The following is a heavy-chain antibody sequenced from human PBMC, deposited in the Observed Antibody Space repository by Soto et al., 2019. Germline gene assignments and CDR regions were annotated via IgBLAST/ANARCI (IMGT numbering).Heavy chain of an antibody. CDR3: ARGPVLLWFGELLGGNWFDP. CDR2: INHSGST. J-gene: IGHJ5*02. Sequence: SETLSPTCAVYGGSFSGYYWSWIRQPPGKGLEWIGEINHSGSTNYNPSLKSRVTISVDTSKNQFSLKLSSVTAADTAVYHCARGPVLLWFGELLGGNWFDPWGQGTLVTVSS. D-gene: IGHD3-10*01. V-gene: IGHV4-34*01. CDR1: GGSFSGYY.